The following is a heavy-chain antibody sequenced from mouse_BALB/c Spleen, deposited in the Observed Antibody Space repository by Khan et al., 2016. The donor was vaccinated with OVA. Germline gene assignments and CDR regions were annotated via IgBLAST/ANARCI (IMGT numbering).Heavy chain of an antibody. CDR1: GYTFTSCY. Sequence: QVQLQQSGAELVKPGASVRLSCKASGYTFTSCYLCWVKQRPGQGLEWIGDINPNNGDTNFNEKFRSKATLTVDKSSSTAYIKLKSLTSEDSAVYCCARSGYGSFAYWGQGTLVTGSA. D-gene: IGHD2-2*01. CDR3: ARSGYGSFAY. CDR2: INPNNGDT. J-gene: IGHJ3*01. V-gene: IGHV1S81*02.